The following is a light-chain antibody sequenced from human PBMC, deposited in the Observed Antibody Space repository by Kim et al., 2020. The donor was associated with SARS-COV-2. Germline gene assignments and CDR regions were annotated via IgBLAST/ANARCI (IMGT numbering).Light chain of an antibody. CDR2: LNSDGSH. CDR3: QAWGTGIRV. CDR1: SGHSSYA. J-gene: IGLJ3*02. Sequence: QLVLTQSPSASASLGASVKLTCTLSSGHSSYAIAWHQQQPEKGPRFLMKLNSDGSHTKGDGIPHRFSGSSSGAERYLTISSLQSEDEADYYCQAWGTGIRVFGGGTELTVL. V-gene: IGLV4-69*01.